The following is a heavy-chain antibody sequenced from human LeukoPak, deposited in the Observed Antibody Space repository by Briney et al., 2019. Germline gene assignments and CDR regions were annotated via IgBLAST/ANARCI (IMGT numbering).Heavy chain of an antibody. CDR2: IRFDGSSK. V-gene: IGHV3-30*02. CDR1: GLRFTNYG. Sequence: GGSLRLSCAASGLRFTNYGMHWVRQAPGKGLEWVAFIRFDGSSKYFADSVKGRFIISRDNFQNTLILQMNNLKVEDTAVYYCAKVRVDTAMVDAFDIWGQGTRVVVSS. D-gene: IGHD5-18*01. J-gene: IGHJ3*02. CDR3: AKVRVDTAMVDAFDI.